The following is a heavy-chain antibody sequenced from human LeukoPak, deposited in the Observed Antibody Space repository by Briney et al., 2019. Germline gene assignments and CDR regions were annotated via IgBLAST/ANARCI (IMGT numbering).Heavy chain of an antibody. D-gene: IGHD3-22*01. CDR2: IYPGDSDT. V-gene: IGHV5-51*01. CDR3: ARPHYYDSSGYYS. J-gene: IGHJ4*02. CDR1: GYSFNTYW. Sequence: GESLKISCKGSGYSFNTYWIGWVRQMPGKGLEWMGIIYPGDSDTRYSPSFQGQVTISADKSISTAYLQWSSLKASDTAMYYCARPHYYDSSGYYSWGQGTLVTVSS.